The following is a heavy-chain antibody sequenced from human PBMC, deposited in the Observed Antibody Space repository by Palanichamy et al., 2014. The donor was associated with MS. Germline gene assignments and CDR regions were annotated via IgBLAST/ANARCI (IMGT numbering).Heavy chain of an antibody. Sequence: QVQLVQSGTEVKKPGASVWVSCKASGYTFTSHGISWVRQAPGQGFEWMGWINTEKGNIRYAEKFLGRVTMTTDTSTSTAYMELRSLRSDDTAVYYCARNLRPDYGDLYDAFDVWGQGTMVTVSS. CDR1: GYTFTSHG. CDR3: ARNLRPDYGDLYDAFDV. V-gene: IGHV1-18*01. D-gene: IGHD4-17*01. CDR2: INTEKGNI. J-gene: IGHJ3*01.